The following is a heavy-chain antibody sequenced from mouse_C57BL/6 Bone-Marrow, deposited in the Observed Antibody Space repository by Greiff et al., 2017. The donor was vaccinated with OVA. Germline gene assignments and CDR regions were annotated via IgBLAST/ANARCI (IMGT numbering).Heavy chain of an antibody. CDR1: GYTFTDYE. D-gene: IGHD1-1*01. Sequence: QVQLQQSGAELVRPGASVTLSCKASGYTFTDYEMHWVKQTPVHGLEWIGAIDPETGGTAYNQKFKGKAILTADKSSSTAYMELRSLTSEDSAVYYCTRRKDYYYGSSPFAYWGQGTLVTVSA. V-gene: IGHV1-15*01. CDR3: TRRKDYYYGSSPFAY. CDR2: IDPETGGT. J-gene: IGHJ3*01.